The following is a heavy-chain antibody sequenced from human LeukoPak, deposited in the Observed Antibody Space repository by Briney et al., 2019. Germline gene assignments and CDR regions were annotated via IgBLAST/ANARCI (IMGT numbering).Heavy chain of an antibody. CDR3: ARHQYGSGPYGMDA. J-gene: IGHJ6*02. V-gene: IGHV3-30*02. D-gene: IGHD3-10*01. CDR2: IRYDGSNK. CDR1: GFSFSSYG. Sequence: PGGSLRLSCAASGFSFSSYGMHWVRQAPGKGLEWVAYIRYDGSNKYYADSVKGRFTISRDNSKNTLYLQMNSLRAEDTAVYYCARHQYGSGPYGMDAWGQGTTVTVSS.